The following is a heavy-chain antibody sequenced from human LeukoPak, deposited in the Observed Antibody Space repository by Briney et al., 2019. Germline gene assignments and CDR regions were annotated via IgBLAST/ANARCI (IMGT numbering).Heavy chain of an antibody. Sequence: PGGSLRLSCAASGFTFSSYGMHWVRQAPGRGLEWVAVITYDGSNKYYADSVKGRFTVSRDNSKNTLNLQMNSLRADDTAVYYCAKARKTYSSSWYADYWGQGALVTVSS. CDR2: ITYDGSNK. V-gene: IGHV3-30*18. CDR1: GFTFSSYG. CDR3: AKARKTYSSSWYADY. D-gene: IGHD6-13*01. J-gene: IGHJ4*02.